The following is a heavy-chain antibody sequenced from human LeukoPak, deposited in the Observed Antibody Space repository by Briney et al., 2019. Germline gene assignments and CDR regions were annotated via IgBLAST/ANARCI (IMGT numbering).Heavy chain of an antibody. CDR2: IYTTGST. CDR3: AKDEYHCSGGSCLVDY. CDR1: GFTVSSTY. V-gene: IGHV3-53*01. D-gene: IGHD2-15*01. J-gene: IGHJ4*02. Sequence: GGSLRLSRAASGFTVSSTYMSWVRQAPGKGLEWVSIIYTTGSTYYADSVKGRFTISRDNSKNTLYLQMNSLRAEDTAVYYCAKDEYHCSGGSCLVDYWGQGTLVTVSS.